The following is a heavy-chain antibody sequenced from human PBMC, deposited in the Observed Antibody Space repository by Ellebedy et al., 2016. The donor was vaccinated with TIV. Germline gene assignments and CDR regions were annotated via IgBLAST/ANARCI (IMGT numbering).Heavy chain of an antibody. CDR1: RLTFSSYS. J-gene: IGHJ4*02. CDR2: ISSSTTTI. V-gene: IGHV3-48*01. D-gene: IGHD5-18*01. CDR3: PRDTVDKSKVKIYFDY. Sequence: PGGSLRLSCAVSRLTFSSYSMNWVRQAPGKGLEWVAYISSSTTTIYYADSVRGRFTISRDNAKNPLYLQMNSLRAEDTAVYYCPRDTVDKSKVKIYFDYWGQGTLVSVSS.